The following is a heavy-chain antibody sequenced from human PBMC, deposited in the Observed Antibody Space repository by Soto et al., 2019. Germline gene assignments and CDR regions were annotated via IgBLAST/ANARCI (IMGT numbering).Heavy chain of an antibody. Sequence: LSWTVSGGNSGSYSVHWVSQKKGKGLEWVSSISSSSSYIYYADSVKGRFTISRDNAKNSLYLQMNSLRAEDTAVYYCARERLPDYDILTGYYGPKYNWFDPWGQGTLVTVS. CDR2: ISSSSSYI. CDR1: GGNSGSYS. D-gene: IGHD3-9*01. J-gene: IGHJ5*02. V-gene: IGHV3-21*01. CDR3: ARERLPDYDILTGYYGPKYNWFDP.